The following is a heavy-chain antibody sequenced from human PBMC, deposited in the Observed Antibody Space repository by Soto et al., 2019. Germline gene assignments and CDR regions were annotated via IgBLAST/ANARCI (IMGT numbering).Heavy chain of an antibody. Sequence: SETLSLTCGVSGYSITSGFYWGWVRQSPGKGLEWIGSISYSAKTFYNPSLASRLSIAVDTSMNQFSLRLTSVTAADTALYYCTRGAGAPWVRFDAWGQGTLGTVS. CDR3: TRGAGAPWVRFDA. D-gene: IGHD3-22*01. CDR1: GYSITSGFY. J-gene: IGHJ5*02. CDR2: ISYSAKT. V-gene: IGHV4-38-2*01.